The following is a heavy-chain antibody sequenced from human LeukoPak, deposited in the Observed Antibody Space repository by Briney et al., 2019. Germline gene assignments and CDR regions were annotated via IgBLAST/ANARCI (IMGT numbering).Heavy chain of an antibody. D-gene: IGHD6-25*01. CDR2: IWYGGSRK. J-gene: IGHJ4*02. Sequence: PGGSLRLSCAASGFTFSSYGMHWVRRAPGKGLEWVAVIWYGGSRKYYADSVKGRFTISRDNSKNTLWLQMNSLRAEDTAVYYCARDDGSASGDYWGQGTLVTVSS. V-gene: IGHV3-33*01. CDR1: GFTFSSYG. CDR3: ARDDGSASGDY.